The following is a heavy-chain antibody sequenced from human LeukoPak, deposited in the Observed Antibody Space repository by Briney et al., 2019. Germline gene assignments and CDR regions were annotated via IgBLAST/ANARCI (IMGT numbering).Heavy chain of an antibody. D-gene: IGHD3-16*01. CDR1: GFTFSSYE. CDR2: ISSSGSTI. Sequence: GGSLRLSCAASGFTFSSYEMNWVGQAPGKGLEGVSYISSSGSTIYYADSVKGRFPISRDNAKNSLYLQMNSLRAEDTAVYYCASGGTLGDWFDPWGQGTLVTVSS. J-gene: IGHJ5*02. CDR3: ASGGTLGDWFDP. V-gene: IGHV3-48*03.